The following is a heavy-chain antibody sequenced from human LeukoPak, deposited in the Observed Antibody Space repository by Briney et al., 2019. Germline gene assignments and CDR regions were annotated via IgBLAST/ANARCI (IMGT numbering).Heavy chain of an antibody. Sequence: SETLSLTCTVSGGSISSGSFYWNWLRQPAGEKLEWIGRVYTSGTTDYNPSLKNRVTLSVDRSKNQLSLKLTSVTVADTAMYYCARDPGYDTNMWGQGTLVTVSS. CDR3: ARDPGYDTNM. CDR1: GGSISSGSFY. CDR2: VYTSGTT. V-gene: IGHV4-61*02. D-gene: IGHD2-8*01. J-gene: IGHJ4*02.